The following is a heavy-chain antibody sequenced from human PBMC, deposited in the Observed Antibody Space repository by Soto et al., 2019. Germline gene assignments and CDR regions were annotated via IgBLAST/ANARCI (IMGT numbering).Heavy chain of an antibody. CDR2: IDWDDDK. CDR3: ARSYRNNRGIDV. D-gene: IGHD1-1*01. Sequence: GSGPTLVNPTQTLTLTCTFSGFSLSTSGMSVSWLRQPPGRALEWLALIDWDDDKYYSTSLKTRLTISKDTSKNQVVLTMTNMDPVETATYYCARSYRNNRGIDVWGQGSPVTVSS. V-gene: IGHV2-70*01. CDR1: GFSLSTSGMS. J-gene: IGHJ6*02.